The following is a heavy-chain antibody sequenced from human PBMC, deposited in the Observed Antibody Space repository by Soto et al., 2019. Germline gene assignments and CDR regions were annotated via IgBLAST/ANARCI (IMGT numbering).Heavy chain of an antibody. CDR3: ARRRETMVRGVIITEDFFDF. CDR2: IYPGDSDT. D-gene: IGHD3-10*01. Sequence: GESLKISCHGSGYNFTNYWIGWVRQMPGKGLKWMGIIYPGDSDTRYSPSFQGQVTISADKSISTAYLRWGGLKASDTAMYYCARRRETMVRGVIITEDFFDFWGQGSLVTVSS. CDR1: GYNFTNYW. J-gene: IGHJ4*02. V-gene: IGHV5-51*01.